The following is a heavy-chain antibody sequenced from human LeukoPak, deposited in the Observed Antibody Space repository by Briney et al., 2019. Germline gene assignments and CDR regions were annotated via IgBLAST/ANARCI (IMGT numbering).Heavy chain of an antibody. Sequence: GGSLRLSCTASGFTFGDYAMGWVRQAPGKGLEWVGFIRSKAYGGTTEYAASVKGRFTISRDDSKSIAYLQMNSLKTEDTAVYYCTRSGYYYVGYFQHWGQGTLVTVSS. J-gene: IGHJ1*01. D-gene: IGHD3-22*01. CDR2: IRSKAYGGTT. CDR1: GFTFGDYA. V-gene: IGHV3-49*04. CDR3: TRSGYYYVGYFQH.